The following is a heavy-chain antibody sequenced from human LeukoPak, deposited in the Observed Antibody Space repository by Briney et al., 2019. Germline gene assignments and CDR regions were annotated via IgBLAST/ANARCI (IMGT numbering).Heavy chain of an antibody. CDR1: GITFSNYA. V-gene: IGHV3-23*01. J-gene: IGHJ4*02. D-gene: IGHD5-18*01. Sequence: GGSLRLSCVASGITFSNYAVSWVRQAPDKGLDWVSVISGSAHRIRYADSVKGRFTISRDNSENIVYLQMNNLRAEDTAVYYCAGRVTGYSSGYVYWGQGTLVTVSS. CDR3: AGRVTGYSSGYVY. CDR2: ISGSAHRI.